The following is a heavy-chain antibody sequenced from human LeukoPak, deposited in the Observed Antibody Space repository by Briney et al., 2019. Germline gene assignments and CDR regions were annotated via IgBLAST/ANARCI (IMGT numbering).Heavy chain of an antibody. CDR1: GDSITSHSW. D-gene: IGHD6-19*01. CDR2: VHHGGAS. Sequence: PSETLSLTCAVSGDSITSHSWWSWVRQPPGKGLEWIGEVHHGGASNYDPSLESRVTISVDKSKNRFSLNLRSVPAADTATYYCASHVTVLGTRGFDFWGRGTLVTVS. CDR3: ASHVTVLGTRGFDF. V-gene: IGHV4-4*02. J-gene: IGHJ4*02.